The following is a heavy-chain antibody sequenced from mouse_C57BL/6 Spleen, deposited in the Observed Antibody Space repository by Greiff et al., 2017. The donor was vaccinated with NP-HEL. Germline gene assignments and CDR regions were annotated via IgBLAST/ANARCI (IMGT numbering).Heavy chain of an antibody. CDR3: ARTHYSNFWFAY. Sequence: QVHVKQSGAELVKPGASVKMSCKASGYTFTSYWITWVKQRPGQGLEWIGDIYPGSGSTNYNEKFKSKATLTVDTSSGTAYMQLSSLTSEDSAVYYCARTHYSNFWFAYWGQGTLVTVSA. CDR2: IYPGSGST. CDR1: GYTFTSYW. J-gene: IGHJ3*01. D-gene: IGHD2-5*01. V-gene: IGHV1-55*01.